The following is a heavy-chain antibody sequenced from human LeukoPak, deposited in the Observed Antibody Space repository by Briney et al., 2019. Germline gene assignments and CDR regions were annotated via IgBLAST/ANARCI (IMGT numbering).Heavy chain of an antibody. CDR1: GFTFSSYS. Sequence: GGSLRLSCAASGFTFSSYSMNWVRQAPGKGLVWVSCIKSYADGSGTTYADSAKGRFTISRDDARNTVYLQINSLRAEDTAVYYCARDSTYTMDLWGRGTTVTVSS. CDR2: IKSYADGSGT. J-gene: IGHJ6*02. CDR3: ARDSTYTMDL. V-gene: IGHV3-74*03. D-gene: IGHD2/OR15-2a*01.